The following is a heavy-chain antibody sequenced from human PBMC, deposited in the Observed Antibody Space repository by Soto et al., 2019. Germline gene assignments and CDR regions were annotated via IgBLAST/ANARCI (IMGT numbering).Heavy chain of an antibody. V-gene: IGHV1-46*01. CDR2: IDPSTGTT. CDR3: ARASITNYFDL. D-gene: IGHD1-20*01. Sequence: QVQLMQSRAEVKKPGASVKISCKASGYTFTSNYLHWVRQAPGQGPEWMGIIDPSTGTTDYSQRFRGRVTMTRDTSTTTVYMQLGSLKSHDMAVYYCARASITNYFDLWGQGTLVTVSS. J-gene: IGHJ4*02. CDR1: GYTFTSNY.